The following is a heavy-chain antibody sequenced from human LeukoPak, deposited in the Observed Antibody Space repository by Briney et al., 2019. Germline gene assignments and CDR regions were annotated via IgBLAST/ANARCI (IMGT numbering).Heavy chain of an antibody. CDR2: ISWNSGSI. CDR3: AKDRVSYSSSWAFDY. D-gene: IGHD6-13*01. J-gene: IGHJ4*02. Sequence: PGRSLRLSRAASGFTFDDYAMHWVRQAPGKGLEWVSGISWNSGSIGYADSVKGRFTISRDNAKNSLYLQMNSLRAEDMALYYCAKDRVSYSSSWAFDYWGQGTLVTVSS. CDR1: GFTFDDYA. V-gene: IGHV3-9*03.